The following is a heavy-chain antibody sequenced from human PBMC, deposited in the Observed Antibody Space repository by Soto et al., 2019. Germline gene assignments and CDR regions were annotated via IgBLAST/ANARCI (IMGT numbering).Heavy chain of an antibody. D-gene: IGHD6-13*01. CDR1: GGSFSGYY. J-gene: IGHJ4*02. V-gene: IGHV4-34*01. CDR2: IKHSGST. Sequence: QVQLQQWGAGLLKPSETLSLTCAVYGGSFSGYYWSWIRQPPGKGLEWIGEIKHSGSTNYNPSLKSRVTISVDTTKNQFSLKLSSVTSADTAVYYCAIRPIAAAGRLDYWGQGTLVTVSS. CDR3: AIRPIAAAGRLDY.